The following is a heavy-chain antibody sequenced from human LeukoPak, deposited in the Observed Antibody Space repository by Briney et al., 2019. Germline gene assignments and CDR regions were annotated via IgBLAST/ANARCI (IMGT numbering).Heavy chain of an antibody. D-gene: IGHD3-22*01. CDR3: ATVDRYDSSGYNDY. Sequence: RTGGSLRLSCAASGFTFSNAWMSWVRQAPGKGLEWVGLIKSKTDGGTTDYAAPVKGRFTISRDDSKNTLYLQMNSLKTEDTAVYYCATVDRYDSSGYNDYWGQGTLVTVSS. J-gene: IGHJ4*02. V-gene: IGHV3-15*01. CDR2: IKSKTDGGTT. CDR1: GFTFSNAW.